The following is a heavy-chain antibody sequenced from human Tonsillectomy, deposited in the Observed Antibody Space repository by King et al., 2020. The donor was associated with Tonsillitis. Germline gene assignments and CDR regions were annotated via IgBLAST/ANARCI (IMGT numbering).Heavy chain of an antibody. Sequence: GQLVQSGAEVKKPGESLKISCKGSGYSFAYYWIGWVRQMPGNGLEWMGIIYPGDSETRYSPSFQGQVTIPADKSIRTAYLPWSSLKASDTAMYYCARLAGGFGEFDWFDPWGQGTLVTVSS. CDR1: GYSFAYYW. J-gene: IGHJ5*02. CDR3: ARLAGGFGEFDWFDP. D-gene: IGHD3-10*01. V-gene: IGHV5-51*01. CDR2: IYPGDSET.